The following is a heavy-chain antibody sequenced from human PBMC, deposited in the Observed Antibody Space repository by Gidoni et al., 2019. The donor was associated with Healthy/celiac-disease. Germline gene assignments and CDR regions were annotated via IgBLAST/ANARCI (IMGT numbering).Heavy chain of an antibody. D-gene: IGHD3-10*01. CDR1: GYTFTSYY. CDR3: ARDPYGSGSY. CDR2: INPSGVST. V-gene: IGHV1-46*01. Sequence: QVQLVQSGAEVKKPGASVKVSCKASGYTFTSYYMHWVRQAPGQGLEWMGIINPSGVSTTYAQKFQGRVTMTRDTSTSTVYMELSSLRSEDTAMYYCARDPYGSGSYWGQGTLVTVSS. J-gene: IGHJ4*02.